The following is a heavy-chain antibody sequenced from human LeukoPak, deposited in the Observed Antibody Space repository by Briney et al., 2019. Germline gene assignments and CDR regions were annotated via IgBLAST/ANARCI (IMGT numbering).Heavy chain of an antibody. D-gene: IGHD3-10*01. CDR1: GFTFSSYA. CDR3: AKDPPKFTYYYGSGTNFDY. V-gene: IGHV3-23*01. CDR2: ISGSGGST. Sequence: PGGSLRLSCAASGFTFSSYAMSWVRQAPGKGLEWVSAISGSGGSTYYADSVKGRFTISRDNSKNTLYLQMNSLRAEDTAVYYCAKDPPKFTYYYGSGTNFDYWGQGTLATVSS. J-gene: IGHJ4*02.